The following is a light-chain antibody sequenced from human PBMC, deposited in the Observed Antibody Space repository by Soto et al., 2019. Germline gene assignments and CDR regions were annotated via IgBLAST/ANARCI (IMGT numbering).Light chain of an antibody. CDR3: QQRLNWQVT. CDR2: GAS. Sequence: EIVLTQSPGTLSLSPGERATLSCRASQSVSSSYLAWYQQKPGQAPRLLIYGASSRATGIPARFSGSGSGTDFTLTISSLEPEDFAVYYCQQRLNWQVTFGQGTRLEI. CDR1: QSVSSSY. J-gene: IGKJ5*01. V-gene: IGKV3D-20*02.